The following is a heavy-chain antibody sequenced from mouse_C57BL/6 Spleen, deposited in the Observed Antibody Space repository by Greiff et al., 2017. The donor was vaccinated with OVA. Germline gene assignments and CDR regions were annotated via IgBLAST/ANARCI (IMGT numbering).Heavy chain of an antibody. CDR1: GYTFTSYW. CDR2: IYPSDSET. D-gene: IGHD4-1*01. CDR3: ARRGLGDFGD. V-gene: IGHV1-61*01. J-gene: IGHJ2*01. Sequence: VQLQQPGAELVRPGSSVKLSCKASGYTFTSYWMDWVKQRPGQGLEWIGNIYPSDSETHYNQKFKDKATLTVDKSSSTAYMQLSSLTSEDSAVYYCARRGLGDFGDWGKGTTLTVSS.